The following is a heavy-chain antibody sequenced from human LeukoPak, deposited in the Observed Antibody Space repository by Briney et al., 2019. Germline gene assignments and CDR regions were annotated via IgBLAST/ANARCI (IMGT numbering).Heavy chain of an antibody. J-gene: IGHJ4*02. V-gene: IGHV4-59*01. CDR2: IYYSGST. CDR3: ARSFWYGSGYPNYFDY. D-gene: IGHD3-22*01. CDR1: GGSISSYY. Sequence: PSETLSLTCTVSGGSISSYYWSWIRQPPGRGLEWIGYIYYSGSTNYNPSLKSRVTISVDTSKNQFSLKLSSVTAADTAVYYCARSFWYGSGYPNYFDYWGQGTLVTVSS.